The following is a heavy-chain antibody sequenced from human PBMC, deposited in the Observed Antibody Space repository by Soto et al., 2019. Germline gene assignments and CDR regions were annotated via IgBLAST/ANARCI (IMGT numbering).Heavy chain of an antibody. CDR3: ATVVGAVPY. V-gene: IGHV1-18*01. CDR2: LSAYNGNT. J-gene: IGHJ4*02. CDR1: GYTFTSYA. D-gene: IGHD1-26*01. Sequence: QIHLVQSGAEVKEPGASVKVSCKASGYTFTSYAISWVRQAPGQGLEWRGWLSAYNGNTNYAQNLQGRVTVTTDTSTDTAYMELRSLRSDDTAVYYCATVVGAVPYWGQGTLVTVSS.